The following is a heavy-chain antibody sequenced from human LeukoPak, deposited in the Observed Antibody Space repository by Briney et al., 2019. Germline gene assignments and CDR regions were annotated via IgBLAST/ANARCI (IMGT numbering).Heavy chain of an antibody. V-gene: IGHV4-59*01. J-gene: IGHJ5*02. Sequence: SETLSLTCTVSGGSISSYYWSWIRQPPGKGLEWIGYIYYSGSTNYNPSLKSRVTISVDTSKNQFSLKLSSVTAADTAVYYCARAGYSSGYLWGQGTLVPVSS. CDR2: IYYSGST. D-gene: IGHD6-19*01. CDR3: ARAGYSSGYL. CDR1: GGSISSYY.